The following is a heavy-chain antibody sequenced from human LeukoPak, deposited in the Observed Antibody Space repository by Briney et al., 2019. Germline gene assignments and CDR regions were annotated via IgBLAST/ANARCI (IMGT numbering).Heavy chain of an antibody. Sequence: PSETLSLTCAVYGGSFSGYYWSWIRQPPGKGLEWIGSIYYSGSTYYNPSLKSRVTISVDTSKNQFSLKLSSVTAADTAVYYCARHAERLLWFGEFPYYFDYWGQGTLVTVSS. J-gene: IGHJ4*02. CDR2: IYYSGST. D-gene: IGHD3-10*01. CDR1: GGSFSGYY. CDR3: ARHAERLLWFGEFPYYFDY. V-gene: IGHV4-34*01.